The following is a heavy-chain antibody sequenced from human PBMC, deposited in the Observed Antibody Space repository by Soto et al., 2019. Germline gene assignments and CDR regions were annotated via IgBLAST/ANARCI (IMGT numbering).Heavy chain of an antibody. CDR3: ARATRGTMVRGVIYYYYYMDV. D-gene: IGHD3-10*01. CDR1: GFTFSSYW. J-gene: IGHJ6*03. V-gene: IGHV3-7*01. CDR2: IKQDGSEK. Sequence: EAQLVGSGGGLVQPGGSLRLSCAASGFTFSSYWMSWVRQAPGKGLEWVANIKQDGSEKYYVDSVKGRFTISRDNAKNSLYLQMNSLRAEDTAVYYCARATRGTMVRGVIYYYYYMDVWGKGTTVTVSS.